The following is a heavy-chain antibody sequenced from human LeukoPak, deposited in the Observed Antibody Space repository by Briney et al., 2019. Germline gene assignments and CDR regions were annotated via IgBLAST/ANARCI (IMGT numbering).Heavy chain of an antibody. CDR2: IYPGDSDT. CDR3: ARGVYYDILTGPAGNFDY. V-gene: IGHV5-51*01. CDR1: GYSFTSYW. Sequence: GESLKISCKGSGYSFTSYWIGWVRQMPGKGLEWMGIIYPGDSDTRYSPSFQGQVTISADKSISTAYLQWSSLKASDTAMYYCARGVYYDILTGPAGNFDYWGQGTPVTVSS. J-gene: IGHJ4*02. D-gene: IGHD3-9*01.